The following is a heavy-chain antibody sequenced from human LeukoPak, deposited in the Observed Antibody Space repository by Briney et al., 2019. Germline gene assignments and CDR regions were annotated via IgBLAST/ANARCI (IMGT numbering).Heavy chain of an antibody. CDR2: IIPILGIA. CDR3: ARDLGYYDSSGYHGY. V-gene: IGHV1-69*04. J-gene: IGHJ4*02. D-gene: IGHD3-22*01. Sequence: ASVKVSCKASGGTFSSYTISWVRQALGQGLEWMGRIIPILGIANYAQKFQGRVTITADKSTSTAYMELSSLRSEDTAVYYCARDLGYYDSSGYHGYWGQGTLVTVSS. CDR1: GGTFSSYT.